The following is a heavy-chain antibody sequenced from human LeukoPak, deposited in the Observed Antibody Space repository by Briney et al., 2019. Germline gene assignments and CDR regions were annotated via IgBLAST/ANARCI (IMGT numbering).Heavy chain of an antibody. V-gene: IGHV1-8*01. CDR3: AKNIALTGEFDS. J-gene: IGHJ4*02. D-gene: IGHD7-27*01. Sequence: ASVKVSCRASGYTFTSYDVNWFRQATGQGLEWMGWMNPNSGNTGYAQKFQGRVSLTRDTSISTAYLELSSLRSEDTAVYYCAKNIALTGEFDSWGQGTLVTVSS. CDR2: MNPNSGNT. CDR1: GYTFTSYD.